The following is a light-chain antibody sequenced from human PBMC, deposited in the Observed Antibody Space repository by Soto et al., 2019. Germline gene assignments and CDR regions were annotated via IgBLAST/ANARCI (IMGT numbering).Light chain of an antibody. CDR2: GIS. CDR3: QQYNSWPLT. J-gene: IGKJ4*01. Sequence: EIVMTQSPATLSVSPGEGATLSCRASQSLSINLAWYQQKSGQAPRLLIYGISNRVPGIPVRFSASGSGTEFPLTISSLQSEDVAVYYCQQYNSWPLTFGGGTKVQI. V-gene: IGKV3-15*01. CDR1: QSLSIN.